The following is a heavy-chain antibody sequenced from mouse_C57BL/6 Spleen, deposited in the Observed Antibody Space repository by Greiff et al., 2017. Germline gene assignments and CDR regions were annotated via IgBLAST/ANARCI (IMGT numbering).Heavy chain of an antibody. Sequence: VQLQQSGPELVKPGASVKLSCKASGYTFTDYYMNWVKQSHGKSLEWIGDINPNNGGTSYNQKFKGKVTLTIDKSSSTAYMELRSLTSEDSAVYYCARGGILLRFAYWGQGTLVTVSA. D-gene: IGHD1-1*01. V-gene: IGHV1-26*01. CDR1: GYTFTDYY. CDR2: INPNNGGT. CDR3: ARGGILLRFAY. J-gene: IGHJ3*01.